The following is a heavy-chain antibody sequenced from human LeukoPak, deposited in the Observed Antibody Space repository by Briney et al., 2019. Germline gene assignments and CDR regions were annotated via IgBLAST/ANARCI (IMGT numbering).Heavy chain of an antibody. V-gene: IGHV3-74*01. CDR3: AKNGPGLDYFDY. D-gene: IGHD3-10*01. CDR2: INSDGSDT. CDR1: GFTFSSYW. Sequence: PGGSLRLSCAASGFTFSSYWMYWVRQAPGKGLAWVSRINSDGSDTTYADSVKGRFTISRDNAKNPLYLQMNSLRAEDTAVYYCAKNGPGLDYFDYWGQGTLVTVSS. J-gene: IGHJ4*02.